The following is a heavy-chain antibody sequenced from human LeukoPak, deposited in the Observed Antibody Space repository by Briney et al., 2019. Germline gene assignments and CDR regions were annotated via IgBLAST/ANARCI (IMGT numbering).Heavy chain of an antibody. V-gene: IGHV1-69*04. CDR2: IIPILGIA. CDR3: AREPGKRRWLQPYYFDY. CDR1: GGTFSSYA. J-gene: IGHJ4*02. Sequence: ASVKVSCKASGGTFSSYAISWVRQAPGQGLEWMGRIIPILGIANYAQKFQGRVTITADKSTSTAYMELSSLRSEDTAVYYCAREPGKRRWLQPYYFDYWGQGTLVTVSS. D-gene: IGHD5-12*01.